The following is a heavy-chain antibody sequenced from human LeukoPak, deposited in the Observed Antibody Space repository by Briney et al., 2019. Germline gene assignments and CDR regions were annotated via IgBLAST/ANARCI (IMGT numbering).Heavy chain of an antibody. V-gene: IGHV4-61*02. CDR1: GGSISSGSYY. D-gene: IGHD3-3*01. CDR2: IYTSGST. J-gene: IGHJ3*02. Sequence: PSETLSLTCTVSGGSISSGSYYWSWIRQPAGKGLEWIGRIYTSGSTNYNPSLKSRVTISVDTSKNQFSLKLSSVTAADTAVYYCARGYDFWSGHDAFDIWGQGTMVTVSS. CDR3: ARGYDFWSGHDAFDI.